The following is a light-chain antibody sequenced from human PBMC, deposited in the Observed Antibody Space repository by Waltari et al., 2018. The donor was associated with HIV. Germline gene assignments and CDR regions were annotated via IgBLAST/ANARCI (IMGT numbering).Light chain of an antibody. CDR3: QQYGNVPLT. CDR2: DAS. J-gene: IGKJ4*01. CDR1: QDISNY. V-gene: IGKV1-33*01. Sequence: DIQMTQSPSSLSASVRDRVTITCQASQDISNYLNWYQQKPGKAPKLLIYDASNLETGVPSRFSGSGSGTDFTFTISSLQPEDIATYYCQQYGNVPLTFGGGTKVEIK.